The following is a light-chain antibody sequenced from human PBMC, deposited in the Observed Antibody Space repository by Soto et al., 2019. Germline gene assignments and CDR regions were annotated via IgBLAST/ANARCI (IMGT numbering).Light chain of an antibody. CDR3: QQYNNWWT. CDR2: GAS. Sequence: EIVMTQSPATLSVSPGERATLSCRASQSVSSNLAWYQQKPGQAPRLLISGASTRATGIPARFSGSGSGTEFTLTISGLQSEDFAVYYCQQYNNWWTFGQGTKVEIK. CDR1: QSVSSN. V-gene: IGKV3-15*01. J-gene: IGKJ1*01.